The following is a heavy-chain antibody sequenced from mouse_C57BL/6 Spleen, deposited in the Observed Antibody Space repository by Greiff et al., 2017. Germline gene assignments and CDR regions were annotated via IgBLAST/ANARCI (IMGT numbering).Heavy chain of an antibody. CDR1: GYTFTSYT. V-gene: IGHV1-4*01. CDR2: INPSSGYT. J-gene: IGHJ1*03. CDR3: AKIYYDYDHWYFDV. Sequence: VKLQESGAELARPGASVKMSCKASGYTFTSYTMHWVKQRPGQGLEWIGYINPSSGYTKSNQKFKDKATLTADKSSSTAYMQLSSLTSEDSAVYYCAKIYYDYDHWYFDVWGTGTTVTVSS. D-gene: IGHD2-4*01.